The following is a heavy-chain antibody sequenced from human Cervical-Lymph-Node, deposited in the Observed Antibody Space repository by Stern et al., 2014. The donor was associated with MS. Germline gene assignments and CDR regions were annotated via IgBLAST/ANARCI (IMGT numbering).Heavy chain of an antibody. J-gene: IGHJ4*02. CDR2: TYPGDSDT. Sequence: MQLVQSGAEVKKLGESLKISCEASGYIFTLSWIAWVRQTPGKGLEWMGMTYPGDSDTRYSPSFEGHITISADKSINTAYLHWSSLTASDSAMYYCAYAGNSGDYFYYWGQGTLVTVSS. D-gene: IGHD4-23*01. V-gene: IGHV5-51*01. CDR3: AYAGNSGDYFYY. CDR1: GYIFTLSW.